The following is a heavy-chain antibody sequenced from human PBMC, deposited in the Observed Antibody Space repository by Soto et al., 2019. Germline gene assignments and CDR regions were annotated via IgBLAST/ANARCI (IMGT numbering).Heavy chain of an antibody. D-gene: IGHD6-19*01. CDR2: ISSSSSYI. Sequence: PGGSLRLSCAASGFTFSSYSMNWVRQAPGKGLEWVSSISSSSSYIYYADSVKGRFTISRDNSKNTLYLQMNSLRAEDTAVYYCARDAYVMGSGWTLWYYYYGMDVWGQGTTVTVSS. J-gene: IGHJ6*02. CDR3: ARDAYVMGSGWTLWYYYYGMDV. V-gene: IGHV3-21*01. CDR1: GFTFSSYS.